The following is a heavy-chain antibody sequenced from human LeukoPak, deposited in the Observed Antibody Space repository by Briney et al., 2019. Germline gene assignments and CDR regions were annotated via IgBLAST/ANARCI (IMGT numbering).Heavy chain of an antibody. J-gene: IGHJ6*03. CDR1: GFTFSSYG. CDR2: IRYDGSNK. CDR3: AKDWYYYDSSGYYRTKSYYYYYYMDV. V-gene: IGHV3-30*02. D-gene: IGHD3-22*01. Sequence: PGGSLRLSCAASGFTFSSYGMHWVRQAPGKGLEWVAFIRYDGSNKYYADSVKGRFTISRDNSKNTLYLQMNSLRAEDTAVYYCAKDWYYYDSSGYYRTKSYYYYYYMDVWGKGTTVTISS.